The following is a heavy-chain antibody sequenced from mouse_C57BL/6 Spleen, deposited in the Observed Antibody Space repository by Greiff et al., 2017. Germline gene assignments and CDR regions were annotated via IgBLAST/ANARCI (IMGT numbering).Heavy chain of an antibody. V-gene: IGHV1-76*01. CDR3: ARLLRFYFDY. CDR2: IYPGSGNT. J-gene: IGHJ2*01. CDR1: GYTFTDYY. D-gene: IGHD1-1*01. Sequence: VQGVESGAELVRPGASVKLSCKASGYTFTDYYINWVKQRPGQGLEWIARIYPGSGNTYYNEKFKGKATLTAEKSSSTAYMQLSSLTSEDSAVYFCARLLRFYFDYWGQGTTLTVSS.